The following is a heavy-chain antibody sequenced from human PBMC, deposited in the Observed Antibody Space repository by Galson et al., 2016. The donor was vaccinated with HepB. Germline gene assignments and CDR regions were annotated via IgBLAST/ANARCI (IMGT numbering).Heavy chain of an antibody. J-gene: IGHJ5*02. CDR2: ISGDGGGT. CDR1: GFTFSSYA. CDR3: ANQRGFHSAFDP. Sequence: SLRLSCAASGFTFSSYAMSWVRQAPGKGLEWVSSISGDGGGTYYADSVKGRFTISRDNSKNTLYLQMNSLRAEDTAVYYCANQRGFHSAFDPWGQGTLVTVSS. V-gene: IGHV3-23*01. D-gene: IGHD3-22*01.